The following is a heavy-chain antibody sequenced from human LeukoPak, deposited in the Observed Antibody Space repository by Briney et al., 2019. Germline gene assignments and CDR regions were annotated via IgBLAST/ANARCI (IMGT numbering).Heavy chain of an antibody. CDR3: ARADYGSGSYPGEFDY. Sequence: GASVKVSCKASGGTFSSYAISWVRQAPGQGLEWMGRIIPILGIANYAQKFQGRVTITADKSTSTAYMELSSLRSEDTAVYYCARADYGSGSYPGEFDYWGQGTLVTVSS. V-gene: IGHV1-69*04. D-gene: IGHD3-10*01. CDR2: IIPILGIA. CDR1: GGTFSSYA. J-gene: IGHJ4*02.